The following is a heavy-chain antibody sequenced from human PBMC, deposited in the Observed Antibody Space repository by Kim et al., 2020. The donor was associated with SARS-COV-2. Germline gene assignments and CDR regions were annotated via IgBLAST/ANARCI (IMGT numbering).Heavy chain of an antibody. D-gene: IGHD4-17*01. J-gene: IGHJ6*02. CDR1: GFSFSSYE. Sequence: GGSLRLSCVASGFSFSSYEMHWVRQVPGKGLEWVSSISSSGSPINYADSVKGRFTLSRDGAKNSLYLQMNSVRAEDTAVYYCAREDSGEYEDYFYGMDVWGQGTTVTVSS. CDR3: AREDSGEYEDYFYGMDV. CDR2: ISSSGSPI. V-gene: IGHV3-48*03.